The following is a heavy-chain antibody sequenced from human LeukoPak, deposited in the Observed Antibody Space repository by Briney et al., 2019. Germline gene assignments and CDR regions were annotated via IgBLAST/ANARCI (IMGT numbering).Heavy chain of an antibody. CDR3: ATGPRNDP. CDR1: GYPFTKWE. CDR2: VHPDNGNT. D-gene: IGHD1-14*01. J-gene: IGHJ5*02. Sequence: GASVKVSCKTSGYPFTKWEINWVRQAAGQGLEWLGWVHPDNGNTYYAQRFRGKVTMSRDTSTTTACMELSGLRSNDTAVYFCATGPRNDPWGQGTLVTVSS. V-gene: IGHV1-8*01.